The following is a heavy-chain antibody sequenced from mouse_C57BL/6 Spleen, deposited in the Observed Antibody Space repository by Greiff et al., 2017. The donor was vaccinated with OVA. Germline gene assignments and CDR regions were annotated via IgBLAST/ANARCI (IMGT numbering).Heavy chain of an antibody. CDR1: GYTFTSYG. V-gene: IGHV1-50*01. Sequence: QVQLQQPGAELVKPGASVKLSCKASGYTFTSYGMQWVKQRTGQGLEWIGEIDPSDSYTNYNQKFKGKATVTVDTSSSTAYMRLSSLTSEDSAVYYCARRSNYEDYFDYWGQGTTLTVSS. J-gene: IGHJ2*01. CDR3: ARRSNYEDYFDY. D-gene: IGHD2-5*01. CDR2: IDPSDSYT.